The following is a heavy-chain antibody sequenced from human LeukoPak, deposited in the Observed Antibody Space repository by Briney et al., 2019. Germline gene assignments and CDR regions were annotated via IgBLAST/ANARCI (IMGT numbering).Heavy chain of an antibody. CDR3: ARSAIESDAFDI. D-gene: IGHD5-18*01. CDR2: ISSSSSYI. J-gene: IGHJ3*02. Sequence: PGGSLRLSCAASGFTFSSYSMNWVRQAPGKGLEWVSSISSSSSYIYYADSMKGRFTISRDNAKNSLYLQMNSLRVEDTAVYYCARSAIESDAFDIWGQGTMVTVSS. CDR1: GFTFSSYS. V-gene: IGHV3-21*01.